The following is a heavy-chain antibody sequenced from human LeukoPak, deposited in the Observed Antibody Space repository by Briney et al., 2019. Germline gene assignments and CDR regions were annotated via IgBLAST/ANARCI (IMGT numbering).Heavy chain of an antibody. D-gene: IGHD3-10*01. Sequence: PGGFLRLSCAASGFTFDDYGMSWVRQAPGKGLEWVSGINWNGGSTGYADSVKGRFTISRDNAKNSLYLQMNSLRAEDTALYYCARGYGSGSYRFFDYWGQGTLVTVSS. CDR3: ARGYGSGSYRFFDY. J-gene: IGHJ4*02. CDR2: INWNGGST. V-gene: IGHV3-20*04. CDR1: GFTFDDYG.